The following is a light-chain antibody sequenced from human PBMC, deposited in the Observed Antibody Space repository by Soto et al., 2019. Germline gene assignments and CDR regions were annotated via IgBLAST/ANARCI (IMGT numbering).Light chain of an antibody. J-gene: IGKJ4*01. CDR2: DAS. V-gene: IGKV1-13*02. CDR3: QQINGLRLT. CDR1: QDVGSA. Sequence: IQLTQSPSSLSVSVGDRVTITCRAGQDVGSALAWYQQRPGKAPKLLLYDASTLEAGVPSRFSGSGSGTDFTPTITMLWPEYFATYCCQQINGLRLTFGEGTKVQIK.